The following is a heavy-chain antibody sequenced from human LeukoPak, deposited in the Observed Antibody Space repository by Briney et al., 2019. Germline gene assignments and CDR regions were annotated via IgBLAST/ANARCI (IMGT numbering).Heavy chain of an antibody. CDR1: GFTFSSYW. CDR2: ISGSGGST. D-gene: IGHD5-18*01. Sequence: GGSLRLSCAASGFTFSSYWMHWVRQAPGKGLEWVSAISGSGGSTYYADSVKGRFTISRDNSKNTLYLQMNSLRAEDTAVYYCARVGVRRWRTAMVSFDRYYFDYWGQGTLVTVSS. CDR3: ARVGVRRWRTAMVSFDRYYFDY. J-gene: IGHJ4*02. V-gene: IGHV3-23*01.